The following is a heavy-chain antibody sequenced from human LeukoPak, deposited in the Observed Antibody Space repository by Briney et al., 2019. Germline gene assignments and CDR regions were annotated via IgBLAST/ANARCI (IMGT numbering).Heavy chain of an antibody. J-gene: IGHJ5*02. CDR3: ANSRPSYSSSWYDH. CDR1: GFTFSSHA. CDR2: TSGSGSIT. D-gene: IGHD6-13*01. Sequence: GGSLRLSCAASGFTFSSHAMSWVRQAPGKGLEWVSTTSGSGSITYYADSLKGRFTISRDNSKNTLYLQMNSLRAEDTAVYYCANSRPSYSSSWYDHWGQGTLVTVSS. V-gene: IGHV3-23*01.